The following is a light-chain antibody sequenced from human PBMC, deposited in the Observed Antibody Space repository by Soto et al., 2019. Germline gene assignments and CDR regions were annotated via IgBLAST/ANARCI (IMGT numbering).Light chain of an antibody. V-gene: IGKV3-11*01. CDR1: QSVSSY. Sequence: EIVLTQSPATLSLSPGERATLSCRASQSVSSYLAWYQQKPGQAPRLLIYYASNRATGIPARFSGSGSGTDFPLTISSLEPKDFAVYYCQQRSNWPHTFGQGTKLEIK. J-gene: IGKJ2*01. CDR2: YAS. CDR3: QQRSNWPHT.